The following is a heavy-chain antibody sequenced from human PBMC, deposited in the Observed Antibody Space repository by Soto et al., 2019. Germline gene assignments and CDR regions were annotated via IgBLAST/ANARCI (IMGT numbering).Heavy chain of an antibody. CDR3: ARADCTGAYCYSWPFNYGVDV. V-gene: IGHV3-33*01. J-gene: IGHJ6*02. CDR2: IWYDGSNK. Sequence: QVQLVESGGCVAQPGGSLRLSCTTSGFTFNTYGMHWVRQAPGKGLEWVAIIWYDGSNKYYADSVKGRFTISRDNSKNTLYLQMNSLRAEDTALYYCARADCTGAYCYSWPFNYGVDVWGQGTTVTVSS. D-gene: IGHD2-15*01. CDR1: GFTFNTYG.